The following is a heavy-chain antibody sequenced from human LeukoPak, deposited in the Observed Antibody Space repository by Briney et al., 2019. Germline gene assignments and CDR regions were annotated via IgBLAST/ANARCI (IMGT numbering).Heavy chain of an antibody. V-gene: IGHV1-69*05. J-gene: IGHJ4*02. Sequence: GASVKVSCKASGGTFSSYAISWVRQAPGQGLEWMGGIIPIFGTANYAQKVQGRVTMTTDTSTTTAYMELRSLRSDDTAVYYCARDLYSRRMNYYGSGSFFAYWGQGTLVTVSS. D-gene: IGHD3-10*01. CDR3: ARDLYSRRMNYYGSGSFFAY. CDR2: IIPIFGTA. CDR1: GGTFSSYA.